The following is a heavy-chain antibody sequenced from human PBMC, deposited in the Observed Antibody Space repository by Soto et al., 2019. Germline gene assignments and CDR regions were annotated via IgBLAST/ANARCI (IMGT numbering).Heavy chain of an antibody. J-gene: IGHJ4*02. V-gene: IGHV3-74*01. CDR2: INSDGSST. CDR3: AIRANYYDSSGYFDY. CDR1: GFTFSSYW. Sequence: EVQLVESGGGLVQPGGSLRLSCAASGFTFSSYWMHWVRQAPGKGLVWVSRINSDGSSTSYADSVKGRFTISRDNAKNTLYLQMNSLRAEDTAVYYCAIRANYYDSSGYFDYWGQGTLVTVSS. D-gene: IGHD3-22*01.